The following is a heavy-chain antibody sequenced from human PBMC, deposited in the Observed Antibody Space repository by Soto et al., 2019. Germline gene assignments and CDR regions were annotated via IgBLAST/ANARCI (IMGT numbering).Heavy chain of an antibody. D-gene: IGHD5-12*01. CDR3: EKVKTSIVPTIGGGFDY. CDR1: GYTHTFNTYA. Sequence: EVQLLESGGGLVQPGGSLRLSCAGSGYTHTFNTYAMSWVRQAPGKGLVWVAGISPTGGSTYYADSVKGRFTISRDNYKDTLFLQMSSLSVEDAAVYFCEKVKTSIVPTIGGGFDYWGRGTLVTVSS. V-gene: IGHV3-23*01. J-gene: IGHJ4*02. CDR2: ISPTGGST.